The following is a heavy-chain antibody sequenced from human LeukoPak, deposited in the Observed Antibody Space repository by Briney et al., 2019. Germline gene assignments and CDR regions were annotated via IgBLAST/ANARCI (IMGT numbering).Heavy chain of an antibody. Sequence: GGCLRLSCATSGFTLSSYWMHWVRQVPGKGLELVANTKQDGSGKYYVDSVEGRFTVSRDNAKNSLYLQMNSLRAEDTAVYYCARENYNWNPDQGYKVFDYWGQGILVTVSS. D-gene: IGHD1-20*01. CDR1: GFTLSSYW. J-gene: IGHJ4*02. V-gene: IGHV3-7*01. CDR2: TKQDGSGK. CDR3: ARENYNWNPDQGYKVFDY.